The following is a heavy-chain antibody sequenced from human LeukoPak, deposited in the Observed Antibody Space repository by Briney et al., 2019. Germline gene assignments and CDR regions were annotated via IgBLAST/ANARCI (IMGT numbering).Heavy chain of an antibody. D-gene: IGHD3-9*01. CDR1: GYTFTSYG. CDR2: ISAYNGNT. Sequence: ASVKVSCKASGYTFTSYGISWVRQAPGQGLEWMGWISAYNGNTNYAQKLQGRVTMTTDTSTSTAYMELRSLRPDDTAVYYCARDQPFYYDILTGEFDYWGQGTLVTVSS. V-gene: IGHV1-18*01. J-gene: IGHJ4*02. CDR3: ARDQPFYYDILTGEFDY.